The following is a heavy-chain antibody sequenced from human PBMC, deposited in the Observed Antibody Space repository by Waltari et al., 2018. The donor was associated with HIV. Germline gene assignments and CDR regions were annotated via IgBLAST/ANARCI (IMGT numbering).Heavy chain of an antibody. CDR3: AIEFLGGGADY. D-gene: IGHD3-16*01. J-gene: IGHJ4*02. CDR1: GYTFTSYA. CDR2: GNTNAGNP. V-gene: IGHV7-4-1*02. Sequence: QVQLVQSGSELKKPGASVKVSCKASGYTFTSYAMNWVRQAPGQGLEWMGWGNTNAGNPTGAQGFTGRFGFSLDTSVSTAYLQISSLKAEDTAVYYCAIEFLGGGADYWGQGTLVTVSS.